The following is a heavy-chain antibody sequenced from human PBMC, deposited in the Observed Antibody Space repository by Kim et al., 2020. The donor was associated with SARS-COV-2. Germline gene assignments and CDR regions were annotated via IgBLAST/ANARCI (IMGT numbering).Heavy chain of an antibody. V-gene: IGHV4-59*01. CDR3: ARSNLGYCSGGSCYSFDY. CDR1: GGSISSYY. Sequence: SETLSLTCTVSGGSISSYYWSWIRQPPGKGLEWIGYIYYSGSTNYNPSLKSRVTISVDTSKNQFSLKLSSVTAADTAVYYCARSNLGYCSGGSCYSFDYWGQGTLVTVSS. D-gene: IGHD2-15*01. CDR2: IYYSGST. J-gene: IGHJ4*02.